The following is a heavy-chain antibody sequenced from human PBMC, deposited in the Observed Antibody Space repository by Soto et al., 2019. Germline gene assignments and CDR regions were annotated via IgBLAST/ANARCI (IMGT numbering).Heavy chain of an antibody. CDR2: INPNSGGT. D-gene: IGHD2-2*01. V-gene: IGHV1-2*02. J-gene: IGHJ4*02. CDR3: ARDHKIPANAIHDGR. CDR1: GYTFTDYF. Sequence: VEMVQSGAEVKKPGASVKVSCKASGYTFTDYFIHWVRQAPGQGLEWMGWINPNSGGTNYAQKFQGKGPKTKDTAITTVYQDLSRLRSGQPGKYFFARDHKIPANAIHDGRWGQGTLVTVSS.